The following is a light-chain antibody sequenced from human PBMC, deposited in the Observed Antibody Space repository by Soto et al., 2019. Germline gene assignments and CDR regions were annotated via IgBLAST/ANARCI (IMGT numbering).Light chain of an antibody. Sequence: EIVMTQSPGTLSVSPGERATRSCRASQSVSINLAWYQQKPGQAPRLLLYGASTRATGIPARFSGSGSGTEFTLTISRLEPEDFAVYYCQQYGSSPETFGQGTTGDIK. CDR2: GAS. CDR1: QSVSIN. CDR3: QQYGSSPET. J-gene: IGKJ1*01. V-gene: IGKV3-15*01.